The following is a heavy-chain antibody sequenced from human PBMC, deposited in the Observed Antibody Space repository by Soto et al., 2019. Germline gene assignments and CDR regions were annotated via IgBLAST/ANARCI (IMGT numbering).Heavy chain of an antibody. Sequence: QVQLVESGGGVVQPGRSLRLSCAASGFTFSSYGMHWVRQAPGKGLEWVAVISYDGSNKYYADSVKGRFTISRDNSKNTLYLQMTSLRAEDTAVYYCAKDTTWFGELFDAPVDYWGQGTLVTVSS. CDR1: GFTFSSYG. CDR2: ISYDGSNK. CDR3: AKDTTWFGELFDAPVDY. J-gene: IGHJ4*02. V-gene: IGHV3-30*18. D-gene: IGHD3-10*01.